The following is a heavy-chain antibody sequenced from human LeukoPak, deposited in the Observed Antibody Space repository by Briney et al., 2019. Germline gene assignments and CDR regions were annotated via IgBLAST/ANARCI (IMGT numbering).Heavy chain of an antibody. J-gene: IGHJ4*02. V-gene: IGHV4-39*07. Sequence: SETLSLTCTVSGGSISSSSYYWGWIRQPPGKGLEWIGSIYYSGSTYYNPSLKSRVTISVDTSKNQFSLKLSSVTAADTAVYYCARGDQYYGSGSYTYWGQGTLVTVSS. D-gene: IGHD3-10*01. CDR3: ARGDQYYGSGSYTY. CDR1: GGSISSSSYY. CDR2: IYYSGST.